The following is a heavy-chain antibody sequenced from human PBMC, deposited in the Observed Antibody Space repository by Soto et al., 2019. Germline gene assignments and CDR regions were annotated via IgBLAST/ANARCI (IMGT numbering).Heavy chain of an antibody. CDR2: IWYDGSNK. CDR1: GFTFSSYG. J-gene: IGHJ4*02. D-gene: IGHD6-19*01. Sequence: QVQLVESGGGVVQPGRSLRLSCAASGFTFSSYGMHWVRQAPGKGLEWVAVIWYDGSNKYYADSVKGRFTISRDNSKNTLYLQMNSLRSEDTAVYYCARDPALTGYSSGWYFNYWGQGTLVTFSS. CDR3: ARDPALTGYSSGWYFNY. V-gene: IGHV3-33*01.